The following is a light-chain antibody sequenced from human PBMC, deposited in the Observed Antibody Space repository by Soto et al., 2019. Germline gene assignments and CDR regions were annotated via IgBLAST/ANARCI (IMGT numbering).Light chain of an antibody. CDR1: HTISSW. V-gene: IGKV1-5*03. Sequence: DFQRPQPPSTLSEPVGDRVTITCRASHTISSWLAWYQQKPGKAPKLLIDKASTLRSGVPSRFSGSGSGTDFTLTISSLQPEDFAIYYCQQFSNYPHVFGQGTRLEIK. J-gene: IGKJ5*01. CDR3: QQFSNYPHV. CDR2: KAS.